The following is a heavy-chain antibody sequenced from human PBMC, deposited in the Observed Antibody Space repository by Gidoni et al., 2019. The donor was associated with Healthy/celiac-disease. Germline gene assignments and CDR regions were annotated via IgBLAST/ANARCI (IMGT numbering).Heavy chain of an antibody. J-gene: IGHJ6*04. CDR1: GGSLSSSSYY. Sequence: QLQLQESGPGLVKPSETLSLTCTVSGGSLSSSSYYWGWIRQPPGKGLEWIGSIYYSGSTYYNPSLKSRVTISVDTSKNQFSLKLSSVTAADTAVYYCARLSVAGTQYYYYYGMDVWGKGTTVTVSS. D-gene: IGHD6-19*01. CDR2: IYYSGST. V-gene: IGHV4-39*01. CDR3: ARLSVAGTQYYYYYGMDV.